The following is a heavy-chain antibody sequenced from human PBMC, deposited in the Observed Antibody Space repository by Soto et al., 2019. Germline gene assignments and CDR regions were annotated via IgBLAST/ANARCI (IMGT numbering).Heavy chain of an antibody. CDR1: GGSLSGYY. V-gene: IGHV4-59*01. J-gene: IGHJ4*02. CDR3: AREFYYDSSGIGFDS. Sequence: ETLSLTCTVSGGSLSGYYWSWIRQPPGKGLEWIGDFYSSGSPHHNPSLKNRVSISEDRSKNEFSLKLSSVTAADTAIYYCAREFYYDSSGIGFDSWGQGTLVTVSS. CDR2: FYSSGSP. D-gene: IGHD3-22*01.